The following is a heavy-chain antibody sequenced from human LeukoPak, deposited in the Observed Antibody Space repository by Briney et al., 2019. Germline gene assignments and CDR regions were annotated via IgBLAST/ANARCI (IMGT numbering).Heavy chain of an antibody. D-gene: IGHD3-10*01. J-gene: IGHJ4*02. CDR2: IIPIFGIA. Sequence: SVKVSCKASGGTFSSYGISWVRQAPGQGLEWMGRIIPIFGIANYAQRFQGRVAITADKSTSTAYMELSSLTSEDTAVYYCARDQNSYGSGSYPDYWGQGTLVIVSS. CDR1: GGTFSSYG. V-gene: IGHV1-69*04. CDR3: ARDQNSYGSGSYPDY.